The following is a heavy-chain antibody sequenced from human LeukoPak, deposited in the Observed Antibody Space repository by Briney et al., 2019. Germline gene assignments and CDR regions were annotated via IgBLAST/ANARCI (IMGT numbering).Heavy chain of an antibody. J-gene: IGHJ6*02. Sequence: GGSLRLSCAASAFSLNAYNMNWVRQAPGKGLEWVSSISYTGTYIYYADSVKGRFTISRDNAKNSLYLQMNSLRAEDTAVYYCARAIPSGSYGGGMDVWGQGTTVTVSS. CDR1: AFSLNAYN. V-gene: IGHV3-21*01. D-gene: IGHD1-26*01. CDR2: ISYTGTYI. CDR3: ARAIPSGSYGGGMDV.